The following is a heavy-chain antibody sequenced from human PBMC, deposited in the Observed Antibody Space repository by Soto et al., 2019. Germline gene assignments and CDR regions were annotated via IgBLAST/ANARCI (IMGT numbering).Heavy chain of an antibody. J-gene: IGHJ5*02. D-gene: IGHD6-13*01. CDR2: VIPIFASS. CDR1: GGTFSNLG. CDR3: AKAVGFQQLLFVFET. V-gene: IGHV1-69*01. Sequence: QVQLVQSGAEVNSPGPSVRVPCRPCGGTFSNLGFSWARQAPGQGLEWMGEVIPIFASSNYAQQFQGRLTITPDESTSTAYLDPSSLRSEATAVYFCAKAVGFQQLLFVFETWGQGTLVTVSS.